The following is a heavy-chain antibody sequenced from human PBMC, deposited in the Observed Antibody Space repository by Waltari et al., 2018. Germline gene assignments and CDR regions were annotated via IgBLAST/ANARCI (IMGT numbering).Heavy chain of an antibody. J-gene: IGHJ6*02. CDR3: AKVVAVAGKGGDYYYGMDV. CDR1: GFTFDDYA. V-gene: IGHV3-43D*04. Sequence: EVQLVESGGVVVQPGGSLRLSCAASGFTFDDYAMHWVRQAPGKGLEWVSLISWDGGSTYYADSVKGRLTISRDNSKNSLYLQMNSLRAEDTALYYWAKVVAVAGKGGDYYYGMDVWGQGTTVTVSS. CDR2: ISWDGGST. D-gene: IGHD6-19*01.